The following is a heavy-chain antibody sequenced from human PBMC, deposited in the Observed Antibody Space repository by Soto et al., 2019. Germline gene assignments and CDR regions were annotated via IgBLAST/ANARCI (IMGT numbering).Heavy chain of an antibody. V-gene: IGHV2-5*02. CDR3: AHRRISSLHLGVHSPFDY. J-gene: IGHJ4*02. CDR1: GFSLSTSGVG. Sequence: QITLKESGPTLVKPTQTLTLTCTFSGFSLSTSGVGVGWIRQPPGKALEWLALIYWDDDKRYSPSLKTRLTITKDTSKNQVVLTMTNMDPVDTATYYCAHRRISSLHLGVHSPFDYWGQGTLVTVSS. D-gene: IGHD3-16*01. CDR2: IYWDDDK.